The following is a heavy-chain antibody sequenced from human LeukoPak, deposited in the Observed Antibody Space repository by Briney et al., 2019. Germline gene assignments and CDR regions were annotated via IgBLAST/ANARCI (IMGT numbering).Heavy chain of an antibody. CDR3: AKDASGYSYGTNTYYFDY. V-gene: IGHV3-30*18. Sequence: GGSLRLSCAASGFTFSSYGMHWVRQAPGKGLEWVAVISYDGSNKYYADSVKGRFTISRDNSKNTLYLQMNSLRAEDTAVYYCAKDASGYSYGTNTYYFDYWGQGTLVTVSS. CDR2: ISYDGSNK. D-gene: IGHD5-18*01. CDR1: GFTFSSYG. J-gene: IGHJ4*02.